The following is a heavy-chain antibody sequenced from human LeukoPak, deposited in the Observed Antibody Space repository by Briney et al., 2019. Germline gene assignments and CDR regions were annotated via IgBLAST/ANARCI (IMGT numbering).Heavy chain of an antibody. Sequence: ASVKVSCKASGGTFSSYAISWVRQAPGQGLEWMGGIIPIFGTANYAQKFQGRVTITTDESTSTAYMELSSLRPEDTAVYYCARATTYYYDSSGYYHWGQGTLVTVSS. J-gene: IGHJ5*02. V-gene: IGHV1-69*05. CDR3: ARATTYYYDSSGYYH. CDR2: IIPIFGTA. D-gene: IGHD3-22*01. CDR1: GGTFSSYA.